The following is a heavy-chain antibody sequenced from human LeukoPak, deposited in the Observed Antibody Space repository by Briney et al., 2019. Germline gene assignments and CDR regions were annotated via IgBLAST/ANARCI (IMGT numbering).Heavy chain of an antibody. CDR2: INPSGGTT. CDR3: ATSENPVAIPIT. V-gene: IGHV1-46*01. J-gene: IGHJ5*02. Sequence: GASVKVSCKASGYTFTSYHMHWVRQAPGQGLEWMGIINPSGGTTNYAQKFRGRVTMTRDMSTSTVYMELSSLRSEDTAVYYCATSENPVAIPITWGQGTLVSVSS. CDR1: GYTFTSYH. D-gene: IGHD4-23*01.